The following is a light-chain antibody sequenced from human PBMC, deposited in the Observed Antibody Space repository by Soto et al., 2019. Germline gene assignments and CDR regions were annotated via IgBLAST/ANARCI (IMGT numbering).Light chain of an antibody. CDR1: QSISIN. CDR2: GAS. Sequence: EIVMTQSPATLSVSPGERATLSCRASQSISINLAWYQQKPGQAPRLLIYGASTRATGIPARFSGSGSGTEFTLTIGSLQSEDFAVYYCQQYDTWPRTFGQGTKVDI. J-gene: IGKJ1*01. V-gene: IGKV3-15*01. CDR3: QQYDTWPRT.